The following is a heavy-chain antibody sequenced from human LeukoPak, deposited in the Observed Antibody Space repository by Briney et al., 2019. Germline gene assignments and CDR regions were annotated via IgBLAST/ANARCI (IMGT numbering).Heavy chain of an antibody. Sequence: GASVKVSCKASGYTFTSYYMHWVRQAPEQGLEWMGIINPSGGSTSYAQKFQGRVTMTRGMSTSTVYMELSSLRSEDTAVYYCASLGLYSGSYDAFDIWGQGTMVTVSS. CDR1: GYTFTSYY. CDR2: INPSGGST. J-gene: IGHJ3*02. V-gene: IGHV1-46*01. D-gene: IGHD1-26*01. CDR3: ASLGLYSGSYDAFDI.